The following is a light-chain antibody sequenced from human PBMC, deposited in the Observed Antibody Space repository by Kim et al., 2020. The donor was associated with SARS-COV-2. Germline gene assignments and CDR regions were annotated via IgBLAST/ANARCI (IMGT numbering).Light chain of an antibody. Sequence: SVARGHTARITCGGNNVGSQNVYWYQQKPGQAPVLVIYRDINRPSGIPERFSGSNSGNTATLTISRAQAGDEADYYCLVWDSSSWVFGGGTQLTVL. CDR1: NVGSQN. CDR2: RDI. CDR3: LVWDSSSWV. J-gene: IGLJ3*02. V-gene: IGLV3-9*01.